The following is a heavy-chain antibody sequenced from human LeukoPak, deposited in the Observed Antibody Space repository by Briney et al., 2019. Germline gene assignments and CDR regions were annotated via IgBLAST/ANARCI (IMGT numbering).Heavy chain of an antibody. J-gene: IGHJ3*02. CDR2: MSGSGGST. Sequence: GGSLRLSCAASGFTFSSYAMSWVRQAPGKGLEWVSAMSGSGGSTYYADSVKGRFTISRDNSKNTLYLQMNSLRAEDTAVYYCAKMNYDFWSGYPNDAFDIWGQGTMVTVSS. CDR3: AKMNYDFWSGYPNDAFDI. V-gene: IGHV3-23*01. D-gene: IGHD3-3*01. CDR1: GFTFSSYA.